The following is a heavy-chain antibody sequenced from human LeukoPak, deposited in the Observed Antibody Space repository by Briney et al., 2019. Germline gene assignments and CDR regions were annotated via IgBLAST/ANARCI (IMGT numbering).Heavy chain of an antibody. D-gene: IGHD3-16*02. V-gene: IGHV3-23*01. Sequence: PGGSLRLSCAASGFIFSSYAMSWVRQARGKGLEWLSSVGVSDGGTKYGDSVNGRFTVSRDNSKNTVYLQMNSLRPEDTAVYVGAKDSGSYRYFDSWGQGTLVTVSS. CDR3: AKDSGSYRYFDS. CDR2: VGVSDGGT. J-gene: IGHJ4*02. CDR1: GFIFSSYA.